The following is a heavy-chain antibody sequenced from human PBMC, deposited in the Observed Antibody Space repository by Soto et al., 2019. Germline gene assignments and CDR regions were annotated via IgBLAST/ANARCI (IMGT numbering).Heavy chain of an antibody. CDR2: IYYSGST. CDR1: GGSISSYY. V-gene: IGHV4-59*01. CDR3: ARGLVEMATIIAGWFDP. D-gene: IGHD5-12*01. J-gene: IGHJ5*02. Sequence: SETLSLTCTVSGGSISSYYWSWIRQPPGKGLEWIGYIYYSGSTNYNPSLKSRVTISVDTSKNQFSLKLSSVTAADTAVYYCARGLVEMATIIAGWFDPWGQGTLVTVSS.